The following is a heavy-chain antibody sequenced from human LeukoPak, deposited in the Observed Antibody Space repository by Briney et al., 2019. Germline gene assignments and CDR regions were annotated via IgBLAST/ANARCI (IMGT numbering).Heavy chain of an antibody. Sequence: GGSPRLSCAASGFTFSSYAMSWVRQAPGKGLEWVSAISGSGGSTYYADSVKGRFTISRDNSKNTLYLQMNSLRAEDTAVYYCAKDLVAAAAPGWFDPWGQGTLVTVSS. J-gene: IGHJ5*02. CDR2: ISGSGGST. CDR1: GFTFSSYA. D-gene: IGHD6-13*01. V-gene: IGHV3-23*01. CDR3: AKDLVAAAAPGWFDP.